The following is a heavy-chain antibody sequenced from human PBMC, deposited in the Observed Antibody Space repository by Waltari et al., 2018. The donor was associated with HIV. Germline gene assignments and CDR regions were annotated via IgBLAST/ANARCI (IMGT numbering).Heavy chain of an antibody. D-gene: IGHD6-19*01. CDR1: GYNFTTYW. V-gene: IGHV5-51*01. CDR3: ARGLPKQWLAYFDY. CDR2: IHPGDADT. Sequence: EVQLVQSGAEVKKPGESLKISCKSSGYNFTTYWTGWVRQMPGKGLEWMGIIHPGDADTRYSPSFQGQVTISADKSISTAFLQWSSLKASDTAMYYCARGLPKQWLAYFDYWGQGTLVTVSS. J-gene: IGHJ4*02.